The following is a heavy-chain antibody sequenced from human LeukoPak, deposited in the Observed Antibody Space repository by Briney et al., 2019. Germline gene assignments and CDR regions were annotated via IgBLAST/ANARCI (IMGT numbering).Heavy chain of an antibody. V-gene: IGHV4-39*01. CDR1: GGSISSSSYY. Sequence: PSETLSLTCTVSGGSISSSSYYWGWLRQPPGKGLEWIGSIYYSGSTYYNPSLKSRVTISVDTSKNQFSLKLSSVTAADTAVYYCARLRVTTEAIDYWGQGTLVTVSS. D-gene: IGHD4-11*01. CDR3: ARLRVTTEAIDY. CDR2: IYYSGST. J-gene: IGHJ4*02.